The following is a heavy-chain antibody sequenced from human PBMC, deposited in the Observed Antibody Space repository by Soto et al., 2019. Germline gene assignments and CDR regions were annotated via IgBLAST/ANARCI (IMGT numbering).Heavy chain of an antibody. Sequence: SETLSLTCTVSGGSISGSYWSWVRQPAGKGLEWIGRIYSSGSSNYNPSLNSRLTMSLDTSKNQFSLKLRSVTAADAAIYYCARLFTVTTDYYFGMDVWGQGTTVTVSS. V-gene: IGHV4-4*07. J-gene: IGHJ6*02. D-gene: IGHD4-17*01. CDR1: GGSISGSY. CDR2: IYSSGSS. CDR3: ARLFTVTTDYYFGMDV.